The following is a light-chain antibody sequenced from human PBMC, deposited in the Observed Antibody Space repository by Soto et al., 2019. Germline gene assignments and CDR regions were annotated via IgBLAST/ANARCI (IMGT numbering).Light chain of an antibody. Sequence: SALTQPASVSGSPGQSITISCTGTGSDVGAYDYVSWYQQHPGKPPKLIIFEVINRPSGVSSRFSGSRSGNTASLTISGLQAEDEADYYCSTYTTMSTKVFGTGTKVTVL. CDR3: STYTTMSTKV. CDR1: GSDVGAYDY. V-gene: IGLV2-14*01. J-gene: IGLJ1*01. CDR2: EVI.